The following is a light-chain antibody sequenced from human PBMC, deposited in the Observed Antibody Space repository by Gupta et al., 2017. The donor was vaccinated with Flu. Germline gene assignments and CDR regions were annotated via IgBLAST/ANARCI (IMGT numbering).Light chain of an antibody. CDR3: VLYMGSGIWV. CDR2: STN. J-gene: IGLJ3*02. V-gene: IGLV8-61*01. CDR1: SGSVSTRYH. Sequence: QTXVTQEXSFSVSXGGTVTLTRGLSSGSVSTRYHPSWYQQTPGQAPRTLIYSTNTRSSGVPDRFSGSILGNKAALTITGAQADDESDYYCVLYMGSGIWVFGGGTKLTVL.